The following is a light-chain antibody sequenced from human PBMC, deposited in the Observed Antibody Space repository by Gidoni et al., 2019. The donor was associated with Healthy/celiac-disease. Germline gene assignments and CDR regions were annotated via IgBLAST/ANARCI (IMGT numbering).Light chain of an antibody. CDR2: GNN. CDR3: AAWDDSLNGPV. J-gene: IGLJ2*01. Sequence: HSVLTHLPSASATLGLRGTIPCSGSSSNSGSNTVNWYQQLPGPAPELLIYGNNQRPSGVPDRFSGSKSGTSASLAISGLQSEDEADYYCAAWDDSLNGPVFGGGTKLTVL. V-gene: IGLV1-44*01. CDR1: SSNSGSNT.